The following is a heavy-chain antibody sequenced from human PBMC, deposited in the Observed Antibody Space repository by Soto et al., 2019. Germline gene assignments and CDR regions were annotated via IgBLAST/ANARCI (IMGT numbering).Heavy chain of an antibody. J-gene: IGHJ5*02. CDR1: GYTFTSYG. Sequence: QVPLVQSGAEVKKPGASVKVSCKASGYTFTSYGISWVRQAPGQGLEWMGWISAYNGNTNYAQKLQGRVTMTTDTSTSTAYMELRSLRSDDTAVYYCARARGYDILTGYPTPNWFDPWGQGTLVTVSS. CDR2: ISAYNGNT. V-gene: IGHV1-18*01. D-gene: IGHD3-9*01. CDR3: ARARGYDILTGYPTPNWFDP.